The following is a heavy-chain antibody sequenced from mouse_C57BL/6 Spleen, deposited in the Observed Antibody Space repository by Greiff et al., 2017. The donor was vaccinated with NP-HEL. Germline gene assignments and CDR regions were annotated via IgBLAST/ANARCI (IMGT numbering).Heavy chain of an antibody. CDR2: IYPGNSDT. CDR1: GYTFTSYW. D-gene: IGHD1-1*01. CDR3: TRRSTTVVANWYFDV. Sequence: VQLQQSGTVLARPGASVKMSCKTSGYTFTSYWMHWVKQRPGQGLEWIGAIYPGNSDTSYNQKFKGKAKLTAVTSASTAYMELSSLTNEDSAVYYCTRRSTTVVANWYFDVWGTGTTVTVSS. V-gene: IGHV1-5*01. J-gene: IGHJ1*03.